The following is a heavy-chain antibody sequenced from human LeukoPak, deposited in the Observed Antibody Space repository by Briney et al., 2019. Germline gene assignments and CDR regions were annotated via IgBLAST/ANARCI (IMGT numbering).Heavy chain of an antibody. CDR3: ARSRPGTEAGQPNFDY. V-gene: IGHV3-48*01. CDR1: GFPFSTYS. CDR2: ISSISSII. Sequence: GGSLRLSCAASGFPFSTYSMSWVRQAPGKGLEWVSYISSISSIIYYADSVKGRFTISRDNARSSLYLQMNSLRAEDTAVYYCARSRPGTEAGQPNFDYWGQGILVTVSS. J-gene: IGHJ4*02. D-gene: IGHD6-13*01.